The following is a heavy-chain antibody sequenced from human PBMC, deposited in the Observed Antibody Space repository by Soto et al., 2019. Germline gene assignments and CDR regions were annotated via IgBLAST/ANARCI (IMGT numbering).Heavy chain of an antibody. CDR2: ISGSGGST. Sequence: AGGSMRLSCAASGLPLSSYAMSWVRQAPGKGLEWVSAISGSGGSTYYADSVKGRFTISRDNSKNTLYLQMNSLRAEDTAVYYCAKVAYCSGGSCYSRGYFDYWGQGTLVTVSS. V-gene: IGHV3-23*01. J-gene: IGHJ4*02. D-gene: IGHD2-15*01. CDR1: GLPLSSYA. CDR3: AKVAYCSGGSCYSRGYFDY.